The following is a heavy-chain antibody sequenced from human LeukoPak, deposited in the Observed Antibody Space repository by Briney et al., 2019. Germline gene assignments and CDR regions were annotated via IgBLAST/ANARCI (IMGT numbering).Heavy chain of an antibody. J-gene: IGHJ4*02. D-gene: IGHD3-22*01. V-gene: IGHV1-46*01. Sequence: GASVKVSCKASGYTFTSYYMHWVRQAPGQGLEWMGIINPSGGTTSYAQRSQGRVTMTRDTSTSTIYMELSSLRSEDTAVYYCARSLIGYYDSSGFWGQGTLVTVSS. CDR1: GYTFTSYY. CDR3: ARSLIGYYDSSGF. CDR2: INPSGGTT.